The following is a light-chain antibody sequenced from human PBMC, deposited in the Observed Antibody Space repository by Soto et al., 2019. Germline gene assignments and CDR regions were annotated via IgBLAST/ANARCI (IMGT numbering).Light chain of an antibody. J-gene: IGLJ2*01. Sequence: QSVLTQPPSASGSPGQSVTISCTGTSSDVAGYNYVSWYQQHPGKAPKLMIYEVSKRPSGVPDRFSGSKSGNTASLTVSGLQAEDEAEYYCSSYAGSNNLVFGGGTQLTVL. V-gene: IGLV2-8*01. CDR3: SSYAGSNNLV. CDR1: SSDVAGYNY. CDR2: EVS.